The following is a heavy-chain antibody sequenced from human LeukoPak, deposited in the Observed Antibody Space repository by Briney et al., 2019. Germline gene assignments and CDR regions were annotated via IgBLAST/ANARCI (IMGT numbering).Heavy chain of an antibody. V-gene: IGHV1-8*01. CDR2: MNPNSGST. CDR1: GYTFTSYD. CDR3: ARAGIAATGLDY. Sequence: ASVKVSCKPSGYTFTSYDFNWVRQATGQGLEWMGWMNPNSGSTRYAQKFQGRVTMTWDTSASTAYMELSSLRSDDTAVYYCARAGIAATGLDYWGQGTLVTVSS. J-gene: IGHJ4*02. D-gene: IGHD6-13*01.